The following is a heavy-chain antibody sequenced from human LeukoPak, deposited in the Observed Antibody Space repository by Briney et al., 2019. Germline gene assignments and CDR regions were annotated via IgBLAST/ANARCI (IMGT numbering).Heavy chain of an antibody. Sequence: GGSLRLSCAASGFTFSSYGMHWVRQAPGKGLEWVAVIWYDGSNKYCADSVKGRFTISRDNSKNTLYLQMNSLRAEDTAVYYCAKDEGPHSSSCDYWGQGTLVTVSS. CDR1: GFTFSSYG. D-gene: IGHD6-13*01. CDR2: IWYDGSNK. V-gene: IGHV3-33*06. CDR3: AKDEGPHSSSCDY. J-gene: IGHJ4*02.